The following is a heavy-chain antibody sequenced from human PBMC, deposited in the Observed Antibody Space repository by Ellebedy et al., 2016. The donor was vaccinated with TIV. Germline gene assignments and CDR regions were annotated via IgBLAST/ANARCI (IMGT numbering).Heavy chain of an antibody. CDR2: IYYSGST. Sequence: MPSETLSLTCTVSGGSISSSSYYWGWIRQPPGKGLEWIGSIYYSGSTYYNPSLKSRVTISVDTSKNQFSLKLSSVTAADTAVYYCARRTGSGSSSRRGPSTSRYNWFDPWGQGTLVTVSS. CDR3: ARRTGSGSSSRRGPSTSRYNWFDP. CDR1: GGSISSSSYY. J-gene: IGHJ5*02. V-gene: IGHV4-39*01. D-gene: IGHD3-10*01.